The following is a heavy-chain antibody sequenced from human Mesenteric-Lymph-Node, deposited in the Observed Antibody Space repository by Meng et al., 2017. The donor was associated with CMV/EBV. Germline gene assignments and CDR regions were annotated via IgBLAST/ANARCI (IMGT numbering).Heavy chain of an antibody. CDR3: AREFGGWELHYYYYGMDV. D-gene: IGHD1-26*01. CDR1: GFTFSSYG. V-gene: IGHV3-30*02. Sequence: GESLKISCAASGFTFSSYGMHWVRQAPGKGLEWVAFIRYDGSNKYYADSVKGRFTISRDNAKNSLYLQMNSLRAEDTAVYYCAREFGGWELHYYYYGMDVWGQGTTVTVSS. CDR2: IRYDGSNK. J-gene: IGHJ6*02.